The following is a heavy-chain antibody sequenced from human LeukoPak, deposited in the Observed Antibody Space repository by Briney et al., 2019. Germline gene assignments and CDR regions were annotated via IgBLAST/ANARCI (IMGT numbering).Heavy chain of an antibody. CDR1: GYSINSGYC. CDR3: ARGLWFGDENPPYFDY. CDR2: IDHSGNT. D-gene: IGHD3-10*01. J-gene: IGHJ4*02. Sequence: PSETLSLTCAVSGYSINSGYCWGWIRQPPGKGLEWIGGIDHSGNTHYNPSLKNRVTISVDTSRNQFSLKLSSVTAADTAVYYCARGLWFGDENPPYFDYWGQGILVTVSS. V-gene: IGHV4-38-2*01.